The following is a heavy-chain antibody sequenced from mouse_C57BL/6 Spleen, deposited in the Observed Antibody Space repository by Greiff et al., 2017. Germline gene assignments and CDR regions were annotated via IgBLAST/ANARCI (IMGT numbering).Heavy chain of an antibody. CDR3: ARERAYYSTLYAMDY. CDR2: IGPNSGGT. CDR1: GYTFTSYW. Sequence: QVQLQQPGAELVKPGASVKLSCKASGYTFTSYWMHWVKQRPGRGLEWIGRIGPNSGGTKYNEKFKSKATLTVDKPYSTAYMQLSSLTSEDPAVYYCARERAYYSTLYAMDYWGQGPSVTVSS. V-gene: IGHV1-72*01. J-gene: IGHJ4*01. D-gene: IGHD2-5*01.